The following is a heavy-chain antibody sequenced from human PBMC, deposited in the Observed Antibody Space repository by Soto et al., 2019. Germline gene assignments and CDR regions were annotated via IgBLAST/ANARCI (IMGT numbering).Heavy chain of an antibody. CDR3: AMICDSGLCSPTYYFDY. V-gene: IGHV1-3*04. J-gene: IGHJ4*02. D-gene: IGHD1-26*01. CDR1: GYTFTEYG. CDR2: ISTGNGNT. Sequence: QVQFVQSGAEVKKPGASVKVSCKASGYTFTEYGLHWIRQAPGQRLEWMGWISTGNGNTEYSRKFQGRVTITRDTSSPTDYMELRSLRSEDTAIYYCAMICDSGLCSPTYYFDYWGQGTLVTVSS.